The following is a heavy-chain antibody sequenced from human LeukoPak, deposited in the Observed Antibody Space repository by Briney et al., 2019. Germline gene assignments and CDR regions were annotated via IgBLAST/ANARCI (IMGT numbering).Heavy chain of an antibody. D-gene: IGHD3-10*01. CDR3: ARDGLNYYGSGSYYNRAFDY. CDR2: ISAYNGNT. Sequence: ASVKVSCKASGYTFTSYGISWVRQAPGQGLEWMGWISAYNGNTNYAQKLQGRVTMTTDTSTSTAYMELRSLRSDDTAVYYCARDGLNYYGSGSYYNRAFDYWGQGTLVTVSP. CDR1: GYTFTSYG. V-gene: IGHV1-18*01. J-gene: IGHJ4*02.